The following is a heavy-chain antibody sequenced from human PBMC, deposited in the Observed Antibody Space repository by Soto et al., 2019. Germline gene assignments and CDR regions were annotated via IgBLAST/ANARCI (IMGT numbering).Heavy chain of an antibody. J-gene: IGHJ4*02. D-gene: IGHD3-10*01. Sequence: QVQLVQSGAEVKKPGASVKVSCKASGYTFTSYYMHWVRQAPGQGLEWMGIINPSGGSTSYAQTFQGSVTMTRDTSKSTVYMELSSLRAEDTAVYYCARDGRSSYNSCCYYFDYWGQGTLVTVSS. CDR3: ARDGRSSYNSCCYYFDY. CDR1: GYTFTSYY. CDR2: INPSGGST. V-gene: IGHV1-46*01.